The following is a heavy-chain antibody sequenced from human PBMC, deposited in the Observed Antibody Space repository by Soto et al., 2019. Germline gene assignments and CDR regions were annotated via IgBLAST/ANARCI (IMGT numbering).Heavy chain of an antibody. V-gene: IGHV4-59*07. CDR3: ARAPAPLYSSSWYYFDY. J-gene: IGHJ4*02. CDR1: SGSISSYY. Sequence: SDTLSLTWTVSSGSISSYYCIWILPPPLNGLECIGYIYYSGSTNYNPSLKSRVIISVDTSKNQFSLKLSSVTAADTAVYYCARAPAPLYSSSWYYFDYWGQGTLVTSSS. CDR2: IYYSGST. D-gene: IGHD6-13*01.